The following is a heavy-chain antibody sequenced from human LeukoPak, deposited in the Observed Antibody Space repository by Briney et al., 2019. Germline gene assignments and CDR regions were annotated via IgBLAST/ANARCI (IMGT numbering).Heavy chain of an antibody. J-gene: IGHJ4*02. CDR1: GFTFSSYG. CDR3: AKYGSYNYYDRSPDY. V-gene: IGHV3-30*18. Sequence: RMPRRLSWAGTGFTFSSYGMHWVRQAPSKGLEWVAVISYDGSNKYYTDSVKGQFTISRDNSKNTLYLQMNSLRAEDTAVYFCAKYGSYNYYDRSPDYWGQGTLVTVSS. CDR2: ISYDGSNK. D-gene: IGHD3-22*01.